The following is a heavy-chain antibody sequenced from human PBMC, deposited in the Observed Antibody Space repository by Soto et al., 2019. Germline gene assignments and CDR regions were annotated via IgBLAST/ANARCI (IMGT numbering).Heavy chain of an antibody. Sequence: QVQLVESGGGVVQPGRSLRLSCAASGFTFSTYTMHWVRQAPGKGLEWVAVISYDGSNKYYAGSVKGRFTISRDNSKNTLYLQMNSLRAEDTAVYYCARSYSSSWHTFDSWGQGTLVPVSS. J-gene: IGHJ4*02. CDR1: GFTFSTYT. D-gene: IGHD6-13*01. CDR2: ISYDGSNK. CDR3: ARSYSSSWHTFDS. V-gene: IGHV3-30-3*01.